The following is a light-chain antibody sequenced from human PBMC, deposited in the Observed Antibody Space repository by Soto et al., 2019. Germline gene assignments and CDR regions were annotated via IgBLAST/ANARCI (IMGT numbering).Light chain of an antibody. Sequence: EIVLTQSPGTLSLSPGERATLSCRASQSVRSSFFAWYQQKPGQAPRLLIYDVSIRATGTPDRFSGSGSGTDFTLTTNRLEPEDFAMYYCQQYEDSVLYTFGQGTKLEI. CDR3: QQYEDSVLYT. J-gene: IGKJ2*01. CDR1: QSVRSSF. V-gene: IGKV3-20*01. CDR2: DVS.